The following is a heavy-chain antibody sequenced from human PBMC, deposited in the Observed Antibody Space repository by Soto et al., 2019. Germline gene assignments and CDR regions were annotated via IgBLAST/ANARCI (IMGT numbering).Heavy chain of an antibody. V-gene: IGHV3-23*01. J-gene: IGHJ6*03. D-gene: IGHD3-10*01. CDR1: GFTFNSYA. CDR2: ISGSGGST. Sequence: PGGSLRLSCAASGFTFNSYAMSWVRQAPGKGLEWVSAISGSGGSTYYADSVKGRFTISRDNSKNTLYLQMNSLRAEDTAVYYCAKSEYYGSGSYRYYYYMDVWGKGTTVTVSS. CDR3: AKSEYYGSGSYRYYYYMDV.